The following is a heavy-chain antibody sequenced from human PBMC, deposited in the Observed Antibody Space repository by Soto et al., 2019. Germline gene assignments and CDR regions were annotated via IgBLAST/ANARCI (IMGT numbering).Heavy chain of an antibody. J-gene: IGHJ4*02. CDR2: IYPGDSNT. V-gene: IGHV5-51*02. Sequence: EAVKSSGGGCGGSCTCYWGAWVSQMHGKGLHWMDIIYPGDSNTRYGPCFQGQVTISADKSISTAYLQWSSLKASDTAMYYCARRPGSGSSYWGQGTLVTVSS. D-gene: IGHD3-10*01. CDR3: ARRPGSGSSY. CDR1: GGSCTCYW.